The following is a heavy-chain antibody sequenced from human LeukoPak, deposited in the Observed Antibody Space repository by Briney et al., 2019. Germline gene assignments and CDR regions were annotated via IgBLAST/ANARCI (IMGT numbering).Heavy chain of an antibody. CDR1: GFSFSSSG. D-gene: IGHD2-2*01. J-gene: IGHJ4*02. CDR2: TRFDDSYK. Sequence: GGSLRLSCAASGFSFSSSGMHWVRQAPGKGPEWVAFTRFDDSYKAYGDTVKGRFTISRDNSKNTLYLQMNGLRAEDTAVYYCASARGYCSSTSCYNFDYWGQGTLVTVSS. V-gene: IGHV3-30*02. CDR3: ASARGYCSSTSCYNFDY.